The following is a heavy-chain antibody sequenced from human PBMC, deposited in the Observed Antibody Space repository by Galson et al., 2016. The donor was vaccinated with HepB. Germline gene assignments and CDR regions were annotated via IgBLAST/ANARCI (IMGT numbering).Heavy chain of an antibody. D-gene: IGHD6-13*01. V-gene: IGHV3-23*01. CDR2: ISHSGGTT. J-gene: IGHJ4*02. Sequence: LRLSCAASEFTFSSYAMAWVRQAPGKGLEWVSGISHSGGTTYYADSVEGRFTVSRDNSKNTLYLQMSSLRAEDTAVYYCAKDLWVRQQLAYYFDYWGQGTLVTVSS. CDR1: EFTFSSYA. CDR3: AKDLWVRQQLAYYFDY.